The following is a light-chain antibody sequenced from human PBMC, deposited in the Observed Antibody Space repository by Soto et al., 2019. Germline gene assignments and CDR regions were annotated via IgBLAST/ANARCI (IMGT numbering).Light chain of an antibody. J-gene: IGLJ2*01. CDR2: EVS. Sequence: QSALTQPPSASGSPGQSVTISCTGTSSDVGGYNYVSWYQQHPGKAPKLMIYEVSKRPSGVPDRFSGSKSGNTASLTVSGLQAEDEADYNCSSYAGSILVVFGGGTKVTVL. V-gene: IGLV2-8*01. CDR3: SSYAGSILVV. CDR1: SSDVGGYNY.